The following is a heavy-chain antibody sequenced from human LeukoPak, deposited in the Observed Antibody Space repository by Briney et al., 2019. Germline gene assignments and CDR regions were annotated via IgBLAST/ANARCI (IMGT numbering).Heavy chain of an antibody. CDR3: ARVHGSYYDSSGCPGWFAFDI. CDR1: GGTFSSYA. Sequence: SVKVSCKASGGTFSSYAISWVRQAPGQGLGWMGRIIPIFGTANYAQKFQGRVTITTDESTSTAYMELSSLRSEDTAVYYCARVHGSYYDSSGCPGWFAFDIWGQGTMVTVSS. J-gene: IGHJ3*02. CDR2: IIPIFGTA. D-gene: IGHD3-22*01. V-gene: IGHV1-69*05.